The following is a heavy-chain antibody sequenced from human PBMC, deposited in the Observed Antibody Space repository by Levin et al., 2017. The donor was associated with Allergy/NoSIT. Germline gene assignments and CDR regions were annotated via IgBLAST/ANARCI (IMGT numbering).Heavy chain of an antibody. V-gene: IGHV3-11*05. CDR1: SFTFSDYY. CDR2: ISHTNTYT. J-gene: IGHJ3*02. D-gene: IGHD2-8*02. CDR3: AGGGRTSLVWAFDM. Sequence: RPGGSLRLSCAASSFTFSDYYMGWIRQAPGKGLEWLSYISHTNTYTNYADSVKGRFTISRDNAKNSLYLQMNSLRAEDTALYYCAGGGRTSLVWAFDMWGQGTMVTVSS.